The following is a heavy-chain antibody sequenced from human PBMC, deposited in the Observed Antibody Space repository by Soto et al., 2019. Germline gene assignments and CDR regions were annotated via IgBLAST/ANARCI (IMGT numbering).Heavy chain of an antibody. CDR1: GGSISSSSYY. Sequence: ASETLSLTCTVSGGSISSSSYYWGWIRQPPGKGLEWIGSIYYSGSTYYNPSLKSRVTISVDTSKNQFSLKLSSVTAADTAVYYCASYSSGWYLYYFDYWGQGTLVTVSS. CDR2: IYYSGST. D-gene: IGHD6-19*01. V-gene: IGHV4-39*01. CDR3: ASYSSGWYLYYFDY. J-gene: IGHJ4*02.